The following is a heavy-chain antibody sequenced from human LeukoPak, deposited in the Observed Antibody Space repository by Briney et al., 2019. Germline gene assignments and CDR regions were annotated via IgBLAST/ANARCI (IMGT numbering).Heavy chain of an antibody. Sequence: PGASLRLSCAASGFTFSSYAMSWVRQAPGKGLEWVSGISGSGGSTYYADSVKGRVTISRDNSKNTLYLQMNSLRAEDTAVYHCAKDMGYSSAIDYWGQGPLVTVSS. CDR2: ISGSGGST. CDR1: GFTFSSYA. CDR3: AKDMGYSSAIDY. V-gene: IGHV3-23*01. J-gene: IGHJ4*02. D-gene: IGHD6-19*01.